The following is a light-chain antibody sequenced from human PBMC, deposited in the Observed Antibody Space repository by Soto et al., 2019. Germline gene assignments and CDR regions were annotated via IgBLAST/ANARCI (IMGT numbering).Light chain of an antibody. Sequence: SYELTQPPSVSVAPGKTARITCGGNNIGSKSVHWYQQKPGQAPVLVIYYDSDRPSGIPERFSGSNSGNTATLTISRVEAGDEADYYCQVWDGFGGGTKVTVL. CDR3: QVWDG. CDR2: YDS. J-gene: IGLJ3*02. CDR1: NIGSKS. V-gene: IGLV3-21*04.